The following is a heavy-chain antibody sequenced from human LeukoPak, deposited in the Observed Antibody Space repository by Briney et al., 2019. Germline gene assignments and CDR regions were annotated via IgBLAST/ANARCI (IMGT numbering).Heavy chain of an antibody. J-gene: IGHJ4*02. CDR3: GRAFPPLRTASAGDL. Sequence: GGSLRLSCSASGFSFSDYDMNWFRQAPGKGLEWISSISGRSSHVYYGDPVKGRFSISRDNAMNSVFLQMNSLGVDDTAVYYCGRAFPPLRTASAGDLWGQGTLLTVSS. CDR2: ISGRSSHV. CDR1: GFSFSDYD. D-gene: IGHD3-16*01. V-gene: IGHV3-21*01.